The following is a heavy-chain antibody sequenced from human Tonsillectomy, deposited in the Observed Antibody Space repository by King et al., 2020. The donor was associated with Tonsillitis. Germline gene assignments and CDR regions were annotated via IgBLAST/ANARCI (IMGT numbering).Heavy chain of an antibody. CDR3: ANVGPAAGNPRFWGSGGMDV. D-gene: IGHD6-13*01. CDR2: ISYDGSNR. J-gene: IGHJ6*02. CDR1: GFTFSSYD. V-gene: IGHV3-30*18. Sequence: VQLVESGGGVVQPGRSLRLSCAASGFTFSSYDMHWVRQAPGKGLEWVAVISYDGSNRYYADSVKGRFTISRDNSKNTLYLQMNSLRAEDTAVYYCANVGPAAGNPRFWGSGGMDVWGQGTTVTVSS.